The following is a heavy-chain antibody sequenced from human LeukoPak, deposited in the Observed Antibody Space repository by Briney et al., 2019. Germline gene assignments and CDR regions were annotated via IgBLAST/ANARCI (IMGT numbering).Heavy chain of an antibody. CDR2: IYYSGST. Sequence: SETLSLTCTVSGGSISSYYWSWIRQPPGKGLEWIGYIYYSGSTNYNPSLKSRVTISVDTSKNQFSLKLSSVTAADTAVYYCARHGYGGSSGYDWGQGTLVTVSS. CDR1: GGSISSYY. CDR3: ARHGYGGSSGYD. D-gene: IGHD3-22*01. V-gene: IGHV4-59*08. J-gene: IGHJ4*02.